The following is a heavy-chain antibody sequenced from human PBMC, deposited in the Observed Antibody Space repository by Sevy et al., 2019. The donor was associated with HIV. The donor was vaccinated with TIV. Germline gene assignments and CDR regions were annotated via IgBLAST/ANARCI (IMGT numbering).Heavy chain of an antibody. CDR2: ISSSGSTI. CDR3: AVGGIAAADPTYYYYYGMDV. V-gene: IGHV3-11*01. D-gene: IGHD6-13*01. CDR1: GFTFSDYY. J-gene: IGHJ6*02. Sequence: GGSLRLSCAASGFTFSDYYMSWIRQAPGKGLEWVSYISSSGSTIYYADSVKGRFTISRDNAKNSLYLQMNSLRAEDTAVYYCAVGGIAAADPTYYYYYGMDVWGQGTTVTVSS.